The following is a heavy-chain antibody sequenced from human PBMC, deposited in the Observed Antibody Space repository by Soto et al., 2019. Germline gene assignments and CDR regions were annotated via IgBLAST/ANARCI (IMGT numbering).Heavy chain of an antibody. J-gene: IGHJ1*01. Sequence: GGSLRLSCAASGFTFDDYGMSWVRQAPGKGLEWVSGINWNGGSTGYADSVKGRFTISRDNAKNSLYLQMNSLRAEDTALYHCARASDFWSGSGKKSAEYFQHWGQGTLVTVSS. D-gene: IGHD3-3*01. CDR2: INWNGGST. V-gene: IGHV3-20*01. CDR3: ARASDFWSGSGKKSAEYFQH. CDR1: GFTFDDYG.